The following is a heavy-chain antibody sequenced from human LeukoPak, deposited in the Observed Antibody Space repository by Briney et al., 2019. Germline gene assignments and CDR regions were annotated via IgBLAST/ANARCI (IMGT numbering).Heavy chain of an antibody. V-gene: IGHV1-18*01. Sequence: ASVKVSCKASGYTFTSYGISWVRQAPGQGLEWMGWISAYNGNTNYAQKLQGRVTMTTDTSTSTAYMELRSLRSDDTAVYYCARDSLYYDILTGYYNGGGFDYWGQGTLVTVSS. CDR2: ISAYNGNT. J-gene: IGHJ4*02. CDR1: GYTFTSYG. CDR3: ARDSLYYDILTGYYNGGGFDY. D-gene: IGHD3-9*01.